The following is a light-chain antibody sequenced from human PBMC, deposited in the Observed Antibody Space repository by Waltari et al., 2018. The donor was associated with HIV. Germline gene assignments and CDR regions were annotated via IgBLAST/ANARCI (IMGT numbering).Light chain of an antibody. Sequence: EIVMTQSPATLSLSPGARATLSCRASQSVSSNLAWYQQKPGQAPRLLVFGASTRATGIPARFSGSGAGTEFTLTISSLQSVDFAVYYCQQYNNWPPEITFGPGTKVDIK. J-gene: IGKJ3*01. V-gene: IGKV3-15*01. CDR1: QSVSSN. CDR2: GAS. CDR3: QQYNNWPPEIT.